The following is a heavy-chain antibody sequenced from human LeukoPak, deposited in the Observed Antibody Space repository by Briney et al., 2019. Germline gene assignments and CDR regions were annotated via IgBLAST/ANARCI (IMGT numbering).Heavy chain of an antibody. Sequence: SQTLSLTCTVSGGSISGGGYYWSWIRQHPGKALEWTGHISYSGDTYSTPSLKSRVTISVDTAKNQFSLKLSSVTAADTAVYYCARSRFCSGGSCGDFDAFDIWGQGTMVTVSS. CDR1: GGSISGGGYY. CDR2: ISYSGDT. J-gene: IGHJ3*02. CDR3: ARSRFCSGGSCGDFDAFDI. D-gene: IGHD2-15*01. V-gene: IGHV4-31*03.